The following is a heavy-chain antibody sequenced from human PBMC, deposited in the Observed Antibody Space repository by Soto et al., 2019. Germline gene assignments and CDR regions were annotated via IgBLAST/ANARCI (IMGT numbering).Heavy chain of an antibody. CDR1: GGSFSGYY. V-gene: IGHV4-34*01. CDR3: ASVGGYSYGSFDY. J-gene: IGHJ4*02. D-gene: IGHD5-18*01. CDR2: SNHSGSS. Sequence: SETLSLTCAVYGGSFSGYYWSWIRQPPGKGLEWIGESNHSGSSNYNPSLKSRVNISVDTSKNQFSLKLSSVTAADTAVYYCASVGGYSYGSFDYWGQGTPVTVSS.